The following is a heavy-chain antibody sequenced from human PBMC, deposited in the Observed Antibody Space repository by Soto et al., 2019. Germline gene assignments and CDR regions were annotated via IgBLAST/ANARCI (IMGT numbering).Heavy chain of an antibody. CDR1: GFIFSEYA. V-gene: IGHV3-23*01. Sequence: VGSLRLSCTPSGFIFSEYAMSWVRQAPGQGLEWVSSIGGPGDDTYYADYVKGRFTISRDNSKNTLYLQMNSLRGDDTAVYYCAKDRMSRNSVWDPFDVWGQGTMVTVSS. D-gene: IGHD4-4*01. CDR3: AKDRMSRNSVWDPFDV. J-gene: IGHJ3*01. CDR2: IGGPGDDT.